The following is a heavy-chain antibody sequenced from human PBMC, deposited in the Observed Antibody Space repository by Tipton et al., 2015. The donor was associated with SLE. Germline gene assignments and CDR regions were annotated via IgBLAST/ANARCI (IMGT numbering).Heavy chain of an antibody. Sequence: GLVKPSQTLSLTCAISGDSVSSNSAAWNWIRQSPSRGLEWLGRTYYRSKWYNDYAVSVKSRITINPDTSKNQFSLQLSSVTAADTAVYYCARGYDYDILTGPPDYWGQGTLVTVSS. J-gene: IGHJ4*02. CDR2: TYYRSKWYN. CDR3: ARGYDYDILTGPPDY. D-gene: IGHD3-9*01. V-gene: IGHV6-1*01. CDR1: GDSVSSNSAA.